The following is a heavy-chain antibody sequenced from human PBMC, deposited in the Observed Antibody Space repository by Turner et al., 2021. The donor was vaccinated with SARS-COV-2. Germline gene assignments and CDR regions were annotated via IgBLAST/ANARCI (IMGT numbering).Heavy chain of an antibody. J-gene: IGHJ3*02. CDR2: IDTAGDP. CDR1: GFTFSSYD. CDR3: ARGRGYCSSTSCYTNDALDI. V-gene: IGHV3-13*05. D-gene: IGHD2-2*02. Sequence: EVQLVESGGGLVQPGGFLILFFAASGFTFSSYDMHWVRHATGKGLGWVSGIDTAGDPYYPGSVKGRFTISRENAKNSLYLQMNSLRAGDTAVYYCARGRGYCSSTSCYTNDALDIWGQGTMVTISS.